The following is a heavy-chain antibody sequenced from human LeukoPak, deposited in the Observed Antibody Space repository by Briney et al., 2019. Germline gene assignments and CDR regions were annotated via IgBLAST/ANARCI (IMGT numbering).Heavy chain of an antibody. V-gene: IGHV4-4*02. D-gene: IGHD4-11*01. Sequence: SGTLSLTCAVSGGSISSSNWWSWVRPPPGKGLEWIGEIYHSGSTNYNPSLKSRVTISVDTSKNQFSLKLTSVTAADTAVYYCGRRSRSTWDYRRGDYWGQGTLVTVSS. CDR3: GRRSRSTWDYRRGDY. CDR2: IYHSGST. CDR1: GGSISSSNW. J-gene: IGHJ4*02.